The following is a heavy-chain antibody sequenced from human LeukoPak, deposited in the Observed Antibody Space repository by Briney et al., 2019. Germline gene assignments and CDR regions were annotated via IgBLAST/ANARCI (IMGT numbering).Heavy chain of an antibody. V-gene: IGHV4-59*01. CDR2: IYYSGST. CDR3: ARDGRIRGYCSSSCHSVDAFDI. Sequence: KPSETLSLTCTVSGGSISSYYWSWIRQPPGKGLEWLGYIYYSGSTNYSPSLKSRVTISVDTSKIQFSLELSSVTAADTAVYYCARDGRIRGYCSSSCHSVDAFDIWGQGTMVTVSS. J-gene: IGHJ3*02. D-gene: IGHD2-2*01. CDR1: GGSISSYY.